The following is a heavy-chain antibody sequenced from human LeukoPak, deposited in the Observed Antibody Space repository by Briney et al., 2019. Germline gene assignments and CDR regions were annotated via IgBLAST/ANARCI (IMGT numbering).Heavy chain of an antibody. Sequence: SETLSLTCTVSGAPISSHYWSWSRQPPGKGLEWIGNIYYDGTTNYNPSLRSRITISIDTSRNQFSLRLSSVTTADSAMYYCARSGDSSAYFGSWGQGTLVAVSS. CDR1: GAPISSHY. CDR2: IYYDGTT. V-gene: IGHV4-59*11. J-gene: IGHJ4*02. CDR3: ARSGDSSAYFGS. D-gene: IGHD3-22*01.